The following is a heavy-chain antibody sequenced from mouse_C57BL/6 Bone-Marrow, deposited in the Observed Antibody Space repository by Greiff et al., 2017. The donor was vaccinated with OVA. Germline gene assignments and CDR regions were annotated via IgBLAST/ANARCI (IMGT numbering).Heavy chain of an antibody. CDR2: ISSGGSYT. J-gene: IGHJ2*01. V-gene: IGHV5-6*01. CDR3: ARNGDYGSFFDY. D-gene: IGHD1-1*01. CDR1: GFTFSSYG. Sequence: EVQLVESGGDLVKPGGSLTLSCAASGFTFSSYGMSWVRQTPDRRLEWVATISSGGSYTYYPATVKRRFTISRDNAKNTLYLQMSSLKSEDTAMYYCARNGDYGSFFDYWGQGTTLTVSS.